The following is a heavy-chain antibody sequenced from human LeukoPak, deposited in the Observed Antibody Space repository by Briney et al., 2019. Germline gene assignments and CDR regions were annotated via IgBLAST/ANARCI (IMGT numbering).Heavy chain of an antibody. CDR2: IYYSGST. Sequence: PSETLSLTCTVSGGSVSNSSYYWGWIRQPPGKGMEWIGSIYYSGSTYHNPSLKSRVTISVDTSKNQFSLKLSSMTAADTAVYYCARDRLATAGNYYYYGLDVWGQGTTVTVSS. J-gene: IGHJ6*02. CDR1: GGSVSNSSYY. V-gene: IGHV4-39*02. D-gene: IGHD6-13*01. CDR3: ARDRLATAGNYYYYGLDV.